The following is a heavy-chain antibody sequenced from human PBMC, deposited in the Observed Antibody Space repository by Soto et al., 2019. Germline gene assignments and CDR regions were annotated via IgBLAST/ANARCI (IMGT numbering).Heavy chain of an antibody. CDR1: GFIFNSYA. Sequence: PGGSLRLSCAASGFIFNSYAMSWVRQAPGKGLEWVSTLTGTGGTYYADSVKGRFPISRDNSKNTLYLQMNNLRAEDTAVYYCAKDGDLYSGYFDYWGQGTLVTVSS. CDR3: AKDGDLYSGYFDY. J-gene: IGHJ4*02. V-gene: IGHV3-23*01. D-gene: IGHD3-10*01. CDR2: LTGTGGT.